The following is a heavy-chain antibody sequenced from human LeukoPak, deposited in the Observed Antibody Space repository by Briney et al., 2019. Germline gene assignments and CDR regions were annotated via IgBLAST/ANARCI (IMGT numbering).Heavy chain of an antibody. J-gene: IGHJ4*02. D-gene: IGHD2-15*01. Sequence: SETLSLTCAVSGGSISSGGYSWSWIRQPPGKGLGWIGYIYHSGSTYYNPSLKSRVTISVDRSKNQFSLRLSSVTAADTAVYYCARLSQYCSGGSCYGNYFDYWGQGTLVTVSS. CDR1: GGSISSGGYS. CDR3: ARLSQYCSGGSCYGNYFDY. V-gene: IGHV4-30-2*01. CDR2: IYHSGST.